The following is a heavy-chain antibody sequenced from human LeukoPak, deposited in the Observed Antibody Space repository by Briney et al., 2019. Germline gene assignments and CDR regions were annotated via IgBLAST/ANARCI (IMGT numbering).Heavy chain of an antibody. D-gene: IGHD3-16*01. CDR3: SRALTSYAFDI. Sequence: TSETLSLTCTVSGGSISSGSYYWGWIRQPPGKGLEWIGTIYYSGSTYYNPSLKSRVTISIDTSKNQFSLKLSSVTAADTAVYYCSRALTSYAFDIWGQGTMVTVSS. V-gene: IGHV4-39*01. J-gene: IGHJ3*02. CDR1: GGSISSGSYY. CDR2: IYYSGST.